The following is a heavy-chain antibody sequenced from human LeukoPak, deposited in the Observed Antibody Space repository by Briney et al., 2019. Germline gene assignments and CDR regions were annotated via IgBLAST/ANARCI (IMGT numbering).Heavy chain of an antibody. CDR1: GFTFSSYA. V-gene: IGHV3-23*01. CDR3: AKPGIAVAGISNWFDP. D-gene: IGHD6-19*01. Sequence: GGSLRLSCAASGFTFSSYAMSWVPPAPGQGLEWVSAISGSGGSTYYADSVKGRFTISRDNSKNTLYLQMNSLRAEDTAVYYCAKPGIAVAGISNWFDPWGQGTLVTVSS. J-gene: IGHJ5*02. CDR2: ISGSGGST.